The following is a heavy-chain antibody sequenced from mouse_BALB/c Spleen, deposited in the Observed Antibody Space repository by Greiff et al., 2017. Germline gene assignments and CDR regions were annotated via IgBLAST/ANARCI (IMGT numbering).Heavy chain of an antibody. V-gene: IGHV2-9*02. CDR3: ARDRATATRAMDY. J-gene: IGHJ4*01. CDR1: GFSLTSYG. CDR2: IWAGGST. Sequence: VKLMESGPGLVAPSQSLSITCTVSGFSLTSYGVHWVRQPPGKGLEWLGVIWAGGSTNYNSALMSRLSISKDNSKSQVFLKMNSLQTDDTAMYYCARDRATATRAMDYWGQGTSVTVSS. D-gene: IGHD1-2*01.